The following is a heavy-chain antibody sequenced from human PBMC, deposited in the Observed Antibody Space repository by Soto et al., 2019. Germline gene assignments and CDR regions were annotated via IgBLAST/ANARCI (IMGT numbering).Heavy chain of an antibody. CDR2: ISSSSSTI. CDR3: ARRGGGNLHFDY. CDR1: EITFSSYS. J-gene: IGHJ4*02. V-gene: IGHV3-48*01. D-gene: IGHD3-16*01. Sequence: EVQLVESGGGLVQPGGSLRLSCAASEITFSSYSMSWVRQAPGKGLEWVSYISSSSSTIYYADSVKGRFTISRDNAKNSLYLQMSSLRAEDPAVYYCARRGGGNLHFDYWGQGTLVTVSS.